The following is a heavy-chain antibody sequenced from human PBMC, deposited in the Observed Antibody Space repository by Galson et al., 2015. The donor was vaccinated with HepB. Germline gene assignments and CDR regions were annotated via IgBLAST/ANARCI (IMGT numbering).Heavy chain of an antibody. CDR2: ISAYNGNT. Sequence: SVKVSCKASGYTFTSYGISWVRQAPGQGLEWMGWISAYNGNTNYAQKLQGRVTMTTDTSTSTAYMELRSLRSDDTAVYYCARVWELLPYYGMDVWGQGTTVTVSS. D-gene: IGHD1-26*01. CDR1: GYTFTSYG. V-gene: IGHV1-18*04. J-gene: IGHJ6*02. CDR3: ARVWELLPYYGMDV.